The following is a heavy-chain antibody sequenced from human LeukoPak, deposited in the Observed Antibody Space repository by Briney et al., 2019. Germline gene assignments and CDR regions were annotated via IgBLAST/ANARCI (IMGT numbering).Heavy chain of an antibody. D-gene: IGHD3-3*01. CDR1: GYTFTDYY. CDR3: ARGRFWSGYPYFDY. Sequence: ASVKVSCKASGYTFTDYYVHWVRQAPGQGLEWMGWINPDSGGTNYAQKFQGRVTMTRDTSISTAYMDLSSLRSDDTAVYYCARGRFWSGYPYFDYWGQGTLVSVSS. J-gene: IGHJ4*02. V-gene: IGHV1-2*02. CDR2: INPDSGGT.